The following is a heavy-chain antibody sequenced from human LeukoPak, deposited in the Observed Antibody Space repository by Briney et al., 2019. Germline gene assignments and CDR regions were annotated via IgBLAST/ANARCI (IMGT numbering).Heavy chain of an antibody. V-gene: IGHV1-69-2*01. J-gene: IGHJ4*02. CDR1: GYTFTDYY. Sequence: ASVKVSCKASGYTFTDYYINWLQQAPGEGLEWMGRLNPEDGETTFSEKFQGRVALTADPSTDTVYMEMTSLRSEDTAVYYCALIVVVVSGLAPNDYWGQGTLVAVSS. D-gene: IGHD2-21*02. CDR3: ALIVVVVSGLAPNDY. CDR2: LNPEDGET.